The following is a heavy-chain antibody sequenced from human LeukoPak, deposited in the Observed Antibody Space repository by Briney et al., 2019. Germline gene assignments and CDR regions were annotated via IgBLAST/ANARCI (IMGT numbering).Heavy chain of an antibody. J-gene: IGHJ3*02. Sequence: PSETLSLTCTVSGDSISSGSYYWSWIRQPAGKGLEWIGRIYTSGSTNYNPSLKSRVTISLDTSKNQFSLKLSSVTAADTAVYYCARRGGDAFDIWGQGTMVTVSS. CDR1: GDSISSGSYY. CDR3: ARRGGDAFDI. V-gene: IGHV4-61*02. D-gene: IGHD3-10*01. CDR2: IYTSGST.